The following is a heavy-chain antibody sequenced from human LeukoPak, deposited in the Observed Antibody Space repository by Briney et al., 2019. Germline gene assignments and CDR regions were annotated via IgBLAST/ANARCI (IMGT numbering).Heavy chain of an antibody. V-gene: IGHV4-34*01. Sequence: SETLSLTCAVYGGSFSGYYWSWIRQPPGKGLEWIGEIYHSGSTNYNPSLKSRVTISVDKSKNQFSLKLSSVTAADTAVYYCASKTLPYYFDYWGQGTLVTVSS. J-gene: IGHJ4*02. CDR2: IYHSGST. CDR1: GGSFSGYY. D-gene: IGHD3-10*01. CDR3: ASKTLPYYFDY.